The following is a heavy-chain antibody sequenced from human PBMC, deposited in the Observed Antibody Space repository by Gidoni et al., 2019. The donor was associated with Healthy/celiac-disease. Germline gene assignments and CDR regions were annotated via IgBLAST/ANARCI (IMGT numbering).Heavy chain of an antibody. Sequence: TNYNPSLKSRVTISVDTSKNQFSLKLSSVTAADTAVYYCARVRDFWSGYYDYWGQGTLVTVSS. CDR2: T. CDR3: ARVRDFWSGYYDY. D-gene: IGHD3-3*01. J-gene: IGHJ4*02. V-gene: IGHV4-59*01.